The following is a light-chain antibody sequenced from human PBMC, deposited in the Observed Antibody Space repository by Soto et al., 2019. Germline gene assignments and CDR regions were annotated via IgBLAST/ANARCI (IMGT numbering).Light chain of an antibody. CDR3: QQYYSTPPT. V-gene: IGKV4-1*01. Sequence: DTVMTQSPDSLAVSLGERATINCKSSQSVLYSSNNKKYLAWYQQKPGQPPKLLIYWASTRESGVPDRFSGSGSGTDFTLTISSLQAEDVAVYYCQQYYSTPPTFGGGTKVEIK. CDR2: WAS. J-gene: IGKJ4*01. CDR1: QSVLYSSNNKKY.